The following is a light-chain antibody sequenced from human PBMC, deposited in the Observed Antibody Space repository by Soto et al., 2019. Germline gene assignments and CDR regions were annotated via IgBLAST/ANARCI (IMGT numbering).Light chain of an antibody. CDR3: GTWDSSLRVVVV. CDR2: DNN. Sequence: QSVLTQPPSVSAAPGQKVTISCSGSSSNIGNNYVSWYQQLPGTAPKLLIYDNNKRPSGIPDRFSGSKSGTSATLGITGLQTGDEADYYCGTWDSSLRVVVVFGGGTKLTVL. J-gene: IGLJ2*01. CDR1: SSNIGNNY. V-gene: IGLV1-51*01.